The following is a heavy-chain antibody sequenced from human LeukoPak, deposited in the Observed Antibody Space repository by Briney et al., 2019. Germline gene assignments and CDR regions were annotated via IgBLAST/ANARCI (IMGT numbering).Heavy chain of an antibody. D-gene: IGHD5-12*01. V-gene: IGHV3-74*01. CDR1: GFTFNYVW. Sequence: PGGSLRLSCAASGFTFNYVWMHWVRQVPGKGLVWVSGINNDGTATYYAASVKGRFTISRDNAKNTVYLQMNSLRAEDTAVYYCARVATRVYYFDYWGQGTLVTVSS. CDR2: INNDGTAT. J-gene: IGHJ4*02. CDR3: ARVATRVYYFDY.